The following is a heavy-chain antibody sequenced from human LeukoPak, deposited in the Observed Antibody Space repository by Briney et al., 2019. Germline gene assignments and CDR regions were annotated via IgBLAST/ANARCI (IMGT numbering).Heavy chain of an antibody. CDR1: GFTFSSYS. CDR2: ISSSSSYI. J-gene: IGHJ4*02. D-gene: IGHD3-10*01. CDR3: ARKSMVRGVIPPWYFDY. V-gene: IGHV3-21*01. Sequence: GGSLRLSCAASGFTFSSYSMNWVRQAPGKGLEWVSSISSSSSYIYYADSVKGRFTISRDNAKNSLYLQMNSLRAEDTAVYYCARKSMVRGVIPPWYFDYWGQGTLVTVSS.